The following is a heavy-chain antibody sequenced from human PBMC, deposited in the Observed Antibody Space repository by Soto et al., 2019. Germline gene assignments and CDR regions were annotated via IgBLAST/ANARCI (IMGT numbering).Heavy chain of an antibody. CDR1: GYSFTSYW. CDR3: ARTHYDFWSGYYTAHFDY. D-gene: IGHD3-3*01. CDR2: IYPGDSDT. J-gene: IGHJ4*02. V-gene: IGHV5-51*01. Sequence: GESLKISCKGSGYSFTSYWIGWVRQMPGKGLEWMGIIYPGDSDTRYSPSFQGQVTISADKSISTAYLQWSSLKASDTAMYYCARTHYDFWSGYYTAHFDYWGQGTLVTVSS.